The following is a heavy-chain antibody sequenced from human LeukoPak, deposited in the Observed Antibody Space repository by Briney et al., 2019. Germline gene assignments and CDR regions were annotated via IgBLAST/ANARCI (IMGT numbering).Heavy chain of an antibody. CDR3: ARTAIPVWYFDL. D-gene: IGHD2-21*02. Sequence: PSETLSLTCTVSGGSISSYYWSWIRQPPGKGLEWIGYIYYSGSTNYNPSLKSRVTISVDTSKNQFSLKLSSVTAADTAVYYCARTAIPVWYFDLWGQGTLVTVSS. CDR1: GGSISSYY. CDR2: IYYSGST. V-gene: IGHV4-59*01. J-gene: IGHJ2*01.